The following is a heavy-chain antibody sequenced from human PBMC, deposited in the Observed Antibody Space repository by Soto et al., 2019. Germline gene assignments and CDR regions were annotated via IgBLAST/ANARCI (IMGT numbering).Heavy chain of an antibody. CDR1: GYTFSNYD. V-gene: IGHV1-18*01. Sequence: QVQLVQSGAEVKKPGASVKVSCKASGYTFSNYDINWVRQAPGPGLEWMGWISGNNGDTNYAQKFQDRVTMTTDTSTRTADMELRSLRSDDTAVYYCARGPRQGTWFDPWGQGTLVTVSS. CDR3: ARGPRQGTWFDP. D-gene: IGHD1-1*01. J-gene: IGHJ5*02. CDR2: ISGNNGDT.